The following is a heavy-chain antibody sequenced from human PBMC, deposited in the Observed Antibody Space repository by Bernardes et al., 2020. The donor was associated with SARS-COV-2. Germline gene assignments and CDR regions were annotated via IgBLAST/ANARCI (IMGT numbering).Heavy chain of an antibody. CDR3: VRDNQGGYFGSGISQTARYYNGMVV. D-gene: IGHD3-10*01. V-gene: IGHV3-9*01. Sequence: GGSLRLSCVASGFRFDDYAMHWVRQAPGKGLEWVAGISWNSDNMGYGDSVKGRFTISRDNARTSLFLEMNRLRPEDSALYYCVRDNQGGYFGSGISQTARYYNGMVVWGQGTTVTVSS. J-gene: IGHJ6*02. CDR1: GFRFDDYA. CDR2: ISWNSDNM.